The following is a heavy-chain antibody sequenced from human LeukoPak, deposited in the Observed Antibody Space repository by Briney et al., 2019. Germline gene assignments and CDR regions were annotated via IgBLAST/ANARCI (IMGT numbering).Heavy chain of an antibody. CDR3: ARDRFGSGSYYTFDY. J-gene: IGHJ4*02. D-gene: IGHD3-10*01. CDR2: ISAYNGNT. CDR1: GYTFTSYG. V-gene: IGHV1-18*01. Sequence: GASVEVSCKASGYTFTSYGISWVRQAPGQGLEWMGWISAYNGNTNYAQKLQGRVTMTTDTSTSTAYMELRSLRSDDTAVYYCARDRFGSGSYYTFDYWGQGTLVTVSS.